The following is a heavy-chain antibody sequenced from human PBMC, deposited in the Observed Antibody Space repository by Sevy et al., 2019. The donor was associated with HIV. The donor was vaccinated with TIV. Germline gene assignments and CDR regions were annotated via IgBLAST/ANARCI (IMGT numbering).Heavy chain of an antibody. Sequence: GGSQRLSCAASGFTFNNYVMNWVRQAPGKGLEWVSVISHGGGTTYYADSVKGRFTISRDDSKDTVYLEMNSLRAEDTAVYYCARRYLPSAPPALDYWGQGTLVTVSS. V-gene: IGHV3-23*01. CDR1: GFTFNNYV. CDR3: ARRYLPSAPPALDY. J-gene: IGHJ4*02. D-gene: IGHD2-2*01. CDR2: ISHGGGTT.